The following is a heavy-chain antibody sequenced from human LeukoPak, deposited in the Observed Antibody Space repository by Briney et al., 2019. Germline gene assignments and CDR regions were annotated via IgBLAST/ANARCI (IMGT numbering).Heavy chain of an antibody. CDR3: AREFATSGLYFDY. CDR2: TWYDGSNK. D-gene: IGHD1-26*01. V-gene: IGHV3-33*01. CDR1: GFTFSSYG. Sequence: GGSLRLSCAASGFTFSSYGMHWVRQAPGKGLEWVAVTWYDGSNKYYADSVKGRFTISRDNSKNTLYLQMNSLRAEDTAVYYCAREFATSGLYFDYWGQGTLVTVSS. J-gene: IGHJ4*02.